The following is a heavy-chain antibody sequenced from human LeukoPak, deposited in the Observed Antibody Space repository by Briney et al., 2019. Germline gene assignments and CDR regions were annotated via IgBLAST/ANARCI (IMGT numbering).Heavy chain of an antibody. CDR1: GYTFTVYY. CDR3: ARGTFSNPFDY. D-gene: IGHD2/OR15-2a*01. Sequence: ASVKVSCKASGYTFTVYYMHWVRQAPGQGLEWMGWINPNSSDTNYAQKFQGRVTMTRDTSISTAYMELSRLRSDDTAVYYCARGTFSNPFDYWGQGTLVTVSS. CDR2: INPNSSDT. J-gene: IGHJ4*02. V-gene: IGHV1-2*02.